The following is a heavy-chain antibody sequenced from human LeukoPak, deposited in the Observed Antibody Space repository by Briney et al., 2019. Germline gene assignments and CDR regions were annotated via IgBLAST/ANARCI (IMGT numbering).Heavy chain of an antibody. V-gene: IGHV3-9*01. CDR3: AKALNIAAAGTD. CDR1: GFTFDDYA. CDR2: ISWNSGSI. Sequence: GGSLRLSCAASGFTFDDYAMPWVRQAPGKGLEWVSGISWNSGSIGYADSVKGRFTISRDNAKNSLYLQMNSLRAEDTALYYCAKALNIAAAGTDWGQGTLVTVSS. J-gene: IGHJ4*02. D-gene: IGHD6-13*01.